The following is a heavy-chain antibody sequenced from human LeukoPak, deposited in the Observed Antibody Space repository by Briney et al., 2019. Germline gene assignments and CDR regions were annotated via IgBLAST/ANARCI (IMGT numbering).Heavy chain of an antibody. V-gene: IGHV1-8*01. CDR3: ARSMVRGVIPDY. CDR2: MNPNSGNT. CDR1: GYTFTSYD. J-gene: IGHJ4*02. Sequence: ASVKVSCKASGYTFTSYDINWLRQATGQGLEWMGWMNPNSGNTGYAQKFQGRVTMTRDTSISTAYMELSRLRSDDTAVYYCARSMVRGVIPDYWGQGTLVTVSS. D-gene: IGHD3-10*01.